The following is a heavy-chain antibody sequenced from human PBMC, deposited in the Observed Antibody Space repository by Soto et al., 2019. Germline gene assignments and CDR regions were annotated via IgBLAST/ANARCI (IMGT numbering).Heavy chain of an antibody. CDR1: GGTFSSYA. V-gene: IGHV1-69*01. CDR2: IIPIFGTA. D-gene: IGHD3-22*01. CDR3: ARVYYISGYDDPGGAFDF. Sequence: KDSWKASGGTFSSYALSWVRQAPGQGLEWMGGIIPIFGTANYAQKFQGRVTITADESTSTAYMELSSLTSEDTAVYYCARVYYISGYDDPGGAFDFCARRTMAPVSS. J-gene: IGHJ3*01.